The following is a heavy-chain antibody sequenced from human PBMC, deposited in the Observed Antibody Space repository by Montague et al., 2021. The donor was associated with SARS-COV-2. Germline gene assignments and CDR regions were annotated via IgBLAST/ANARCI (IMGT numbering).Heavy chain of an antibody. CDR1: GGSISSSSYY. Sequence: SETLSLTCTVSGGSISSSSYYWGWIRQPPGKGLEWIGSIYYSGSTYYNPSLKSRVTISVDTSKNQFSLKPSSVTAADTAVYYCARLASGWWELTLDYGGQGTLVTVSS. CDR3: ARLASGWWELTLDY. D-gene: IGHD2-15*01. J-gene: IGHJ4*02. V-gene: IGHV4-39*01. CDR2: IYYSGST.